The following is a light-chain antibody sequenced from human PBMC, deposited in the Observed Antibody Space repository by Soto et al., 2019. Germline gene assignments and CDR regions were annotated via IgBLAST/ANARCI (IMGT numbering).Light chain of an antibody. CDR3: PQYNNWPPYT. J-gene: IGKJ2*01. CDR1: QSVSSN. Sequence: EIAMTQSPATLSVSPGERATLSCRASQSVSSNLAWYQQKPGQAPRLLIYGASTRATGIPARFSGSGSGTAFTLTCSSLQSEDVAVYYCPQYNNWPPYTVGQGTKLEI. V-gene: IGKV3-15*01. CDR2: GAS.